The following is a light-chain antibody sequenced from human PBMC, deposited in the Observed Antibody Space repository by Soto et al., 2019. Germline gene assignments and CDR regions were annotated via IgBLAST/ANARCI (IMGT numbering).Light chain of an antibody. CDR1: SSDVGTFNF. CDR3: GSGVI. V-gene: IGLV2-8*01. CDR2: EVS. J-gene: IGLJ2*01. Sequence: QSVLTQPPSASGSPGQSVTISCAGTSSDVGTFNFVSWYQQYPGKAPKLIIYEVSQRPSGVPDRFSGSKSGNTASLTVSGLQAADEADYYCGSGVIFGGGTKVTVL.